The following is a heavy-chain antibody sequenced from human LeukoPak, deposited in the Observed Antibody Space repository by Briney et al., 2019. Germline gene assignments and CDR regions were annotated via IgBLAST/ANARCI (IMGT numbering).Heavy chain of an antibody. J-gene: IGHJ6*03. D-gene: IGHD1-26*01. V-gene: IGHV1-69*13. Sequence: SVKVSCKASGGTFSSYAISWVRQAPGQELEWMGGIIPIFGTANYAQKFQGRVTITADESTSTAYMELSSLRSEDTAVYYCARAAPARELDYYYYYMDVWGKGTTVTVSS. CDR1: GGTFSSYA. CDR2: IIPIFGTA. CDR3: ARAAPARELDYYYYYMDV.